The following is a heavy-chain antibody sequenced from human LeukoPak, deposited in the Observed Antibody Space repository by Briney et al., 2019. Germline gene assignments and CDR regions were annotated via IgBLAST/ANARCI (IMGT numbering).Heavy chain of an antibody. J-gene: IGHJ6*03. V-gene: IGHV1-24*01. CDR1: GYTLTELS. D-gene: IGHD5-18*01. Sequence: ASVKVSCKVSGYTLTELSMLWVRQAPGKGLEWMGGFYPEDGETIYAQKFQGRVTITADESTSTAYMELSSLRSEDTAVYYCAGRGPRGYSYGYYMDVWGKGTTVTISS. CDR2: FYPEDGET. CDR3: AGRGPRGYSYGYYMDV.